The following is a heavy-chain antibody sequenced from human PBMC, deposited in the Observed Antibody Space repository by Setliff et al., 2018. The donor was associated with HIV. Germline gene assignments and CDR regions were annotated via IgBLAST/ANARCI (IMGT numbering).Heavy chain of an antibody. CDR2: IIPIFGTA. V-gene: IGHV1-69*13. CDR1: GGTFSSYA. J-gene: IGHJ4*02. D-gene: IGHD2-8*02. Sequence: ASVKVSCKASGGTFSSYAISWVRQAPGQGLEWMGGIIPIFGTANYAQKFQGRVTITADESTSTAYMELSSLRSEDTAVYYCARGRGDIVLLVYTYPPDYWGQGKLVTVSS. CDR3: ARGRGDIVLLVYTYPPDY.